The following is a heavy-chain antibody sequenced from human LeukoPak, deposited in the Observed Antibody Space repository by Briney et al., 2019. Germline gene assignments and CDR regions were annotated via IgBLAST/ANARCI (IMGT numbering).Heavy chain of an antibody. CDR1: GFTFSSYA. CDR3: AKGRAHFDWLPQDAFDI. D-gene: IGHD3-9*01. J-gene: IGHJ3*02. CDR2: ISGSGGST. Sequence: GGSLRLSCAASGFTFSSYAMSWVRQAPGKGLEWVSAISGSGGSTYYADSVKGRFTISRDNSKNTLYLQMNSLRAEDTAVYYCAKGRAHFDWLPQDAFDIWGQGTMVTVSS. V-gene: IGHV3-23*01.